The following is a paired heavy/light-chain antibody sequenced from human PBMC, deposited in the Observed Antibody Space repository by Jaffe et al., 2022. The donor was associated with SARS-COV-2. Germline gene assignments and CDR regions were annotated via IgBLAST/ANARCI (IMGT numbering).Heavy chain of an antibody. CDR2: INPGNGNT. V-gene: IGHV1-3*01. CDR3: ARDQAPQGNFWRGVDP. Sequence: QVQLVQSGAEVKKPGASVRVSCKASGYTFTNYNIHWVRQAPGQRLEWMGWINPGNGNTKYSQKFQDRVTITRDTSASTAYMELSSLRSEDTAVYYCARDQAPQGNFWRGVDPWGQGTLVTVSS. CDR1: GYTFTNYN. D-gene: IGHD3-3*01. J-gene: IGHJ5*02.
Light chain of an antibody. Sequence: DIQLTQSPSFLSASVGDRVTITCRTSQGISNYLAWYQQKPGKAPNLLIYAASTLQSGVPSRFSGSGSGTEFTLTISSLQPEDFATYYCQQLNSYPLFTFGPGTKVDIK. CDR3: QQLNSYPLFT. J-gene: IGKJ3*01. CDR1: QGISNY. V-gene: IGKV1-9*01. CDR2: AAS.